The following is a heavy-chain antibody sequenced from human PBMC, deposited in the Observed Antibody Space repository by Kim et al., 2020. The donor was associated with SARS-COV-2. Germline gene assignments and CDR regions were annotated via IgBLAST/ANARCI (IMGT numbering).Heavy chain of an antibody. CDR3: ARAPREYLVNDAFDI. J-gene: IGHJ3*02. D-gene: IGHD3-10*01. Sequence: QKFQGRVTITADKSTSTAYMELSSLRSEDTAVYYCARAPREYLVNDAFDIWGQGTMVTVSS. V-gene: IGHV1-69*04.